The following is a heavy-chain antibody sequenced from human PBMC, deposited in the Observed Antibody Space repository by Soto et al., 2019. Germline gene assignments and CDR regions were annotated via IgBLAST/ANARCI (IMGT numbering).Heavy chain of an antibody. V-gene: IGHV3-23*01. J-gene: IGHJ5*01. CDR1: GFTFSSCV. CDR2: ISGSGAST. CDR3: VKGTKIWPPDWFDS. Sequence: EVQLLESGGGLAQPGGSLRLSCVASGFTFSSCVMSWVRQAPGRGPEWVSGISGSGASTFQIGSVRGRFTVSRDNAKNTIYLQMNSLRAEDTAVYYCVKGTKIWPPDWFDSWGQGTLVTVSS.